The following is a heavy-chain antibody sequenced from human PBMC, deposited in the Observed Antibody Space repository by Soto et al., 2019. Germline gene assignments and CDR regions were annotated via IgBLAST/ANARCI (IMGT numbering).Heavy chain of an antibody. CDR2: ISAYNGNT. Sequence: QVQLVQSGAEVKKPGASVKVSCKASGYTFTSYGISWVRQAPGQGLEWMGWISAYNGNTNYAQKLQGRVTMTTDTATSTAYMELRSLRSDDTAVYYCARRRTHHTMYYYDSSGPLYYFDYWGQGTLVTVSS. V-gene: IGHV1-18*01. CDR1: GYTFTSYG. CDR3: ARRRTHHTMYYYDSSGPLYYFDY. J-gene: IGHJ4*02. D-gene: IGHD3-22*01.